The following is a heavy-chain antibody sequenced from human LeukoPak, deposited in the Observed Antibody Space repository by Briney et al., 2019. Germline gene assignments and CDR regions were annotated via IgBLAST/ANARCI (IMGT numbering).Heavy chain of an antibody. D-gene: IGHD4-17*01. J-gene: IGHJ3*02. V-gene: IGHV3-21*04. Sequence: GVSLRLSCAASGFTFSSYSMNWVRQAPGKGLEWVSSISSSSSYIYYADSVKGRFSISRDNAKNSLYLQMNSLRAEDTAVYYRARDRIIYGDYGDAFDIWGQGTMVTVSS. CDR1: GFTFSSYS. CDR2: ISSSSSYI. CDR3: ARDRIIYGDYGDAFDI.